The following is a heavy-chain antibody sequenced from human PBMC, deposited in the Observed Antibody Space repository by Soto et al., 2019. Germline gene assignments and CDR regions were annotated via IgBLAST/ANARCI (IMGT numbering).Heavy chain of an antibody. CDR2: ISYDGSNK. D-gene: IGHD3-10*01. Sequence: QVQLVESGGGVVQPGRSLRLSCAASGFTFSSYGMHWVRQAPGKGLEWVAVISYDGSNKYYADSVKGRFTISRDNSKKRVYLQRNSRRAEDTAVYYCAKEGGYYGSGSYSVGENYYGMDVWGQGTTVTVSS. CDR1: GFTFSSYG. CDR3: AKEGGYYGSGSYSVGENYYGMDV. V-gene: IGHV3-30*18. J-gene: IGHJ6*02.